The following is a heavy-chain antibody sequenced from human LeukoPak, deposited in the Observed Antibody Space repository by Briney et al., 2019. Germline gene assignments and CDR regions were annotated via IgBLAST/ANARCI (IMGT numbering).Heavy chain of an antibody. D-gene: IGHD5-24*01. CDR1: GGSISSSSYY. J-gene: IGHJ4*02. Sequence: SETLSLTCTVSGGSISSSSYYWGWIRQPPGKGLEWIGSIYYSGSTYYNPSLKSRVTISVDTSKNQFSLKLSSVTAADTAVYYYARLFVGGYNYDYWGQGTLVTVSS. V-gene: IGHV4-39*01. CDR2: IYYSGST. CDR3: ARLFVGGYNYDY.